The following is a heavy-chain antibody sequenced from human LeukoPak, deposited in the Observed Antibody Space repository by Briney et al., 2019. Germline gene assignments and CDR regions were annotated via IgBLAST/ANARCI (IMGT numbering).Heavy chain of an antibody. CDR2: IYYSGST. V-gene: IGHV4-59*01. CDR3: ARGESSGNFDY. CDR1: GGSISSYY. Sequence: SETLSLTCTVSGGSISSYYWSWIRQPPGKGLEWIGYIYYSGSTNYNPSLKSRVTISVDTSKNQFSLKLSSVTAADTAVYYCARGESSGNFDYRGQGTLVTVSS. J-gene: IGHJ4*02. D-gene: IGHD3-22*01.